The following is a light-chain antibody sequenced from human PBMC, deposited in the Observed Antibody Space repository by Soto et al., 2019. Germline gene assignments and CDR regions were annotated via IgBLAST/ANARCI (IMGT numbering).Light chain of an antibody. J-gene: IGLJ2*01. V-gene: IGLV1-51*02. CDR2: ENN. Sequence: QSVLTQPPSVSAAAGQKVTISCSGSSSNIGSDYVSWYQQLPGTAPKLLIYENNKRPSGIPDRFSGSKSGTSATLGITGLQTGDEADYYCAASDKSLNGGVFGGGTQLTVL. CDR3: AASDKSLNGGV. CDR1: SSNIGSDY.